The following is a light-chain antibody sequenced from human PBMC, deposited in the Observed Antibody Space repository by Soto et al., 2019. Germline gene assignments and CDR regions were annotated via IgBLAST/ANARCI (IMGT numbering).Light chain of an antibody. CDR1: SGSVSTSYY. Sequence: QAVVTQEPSFSVSPGGTVILTCGLTSGSVSTSYYPSWYQQSPGLAPRTLIYNTTTRSSGVPDRFSGSTSGADHYLTISSLQSEDEADYYCQTWGTGIQVFGGGTKLTVL. CDR3: QTWGTGIQV. V-gene: IGLV8-61*01. J-gene: IGLJ3*02. CDR2: NTT.